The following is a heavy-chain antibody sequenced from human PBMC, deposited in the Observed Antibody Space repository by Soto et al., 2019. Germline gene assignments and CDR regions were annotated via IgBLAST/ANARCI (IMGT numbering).Heavy chain of an antibody. J-gene: IGHJ5*02. Sequence: ETLSLTCAVSGDSITSIYHWAWIRQPPGEGLEWIGYIHHSGSTYYNPSLKSRLAISVDTSKNQFSLRLDSVTAADKAVYFCARLYFVTGSQSNWLDPWGQGTLVTVSS. CDR2: IHHSGST. CDR3: ARLYFVTGSQSNWLDP. V-gene: IGHV4-38-2*01. CDR1: GDSITSIYH. D-gene: IGHD3-10*02.